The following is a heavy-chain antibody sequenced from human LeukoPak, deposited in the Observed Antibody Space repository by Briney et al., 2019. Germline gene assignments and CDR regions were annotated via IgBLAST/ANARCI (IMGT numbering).Heavy chain of an antibody. J-gene: IGHJ4*02. CDR3: TTANYGDFSAH. Sequence: GGSLRLSCTASGFTFSNAWMSWVRQAPGKGLEWVGRIKRRSNGGTTDYAAPVKGRFTISRDDSKSTLYLQMNSQKTEDTAIYYCTTANYGDFSAHWGQGVLVTVSS. V-gene: IGHV3-15*01. CDR2: IKRRSNGGTT. CDR1: GFTFSNAW. D-gene: IGHD4-17*01.